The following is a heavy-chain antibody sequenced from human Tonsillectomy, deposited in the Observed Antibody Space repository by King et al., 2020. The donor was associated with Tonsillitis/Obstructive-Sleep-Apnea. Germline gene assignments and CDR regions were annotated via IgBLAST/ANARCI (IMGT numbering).Heavy chain of an antibody. CDR3: AKATGGGYYDFWSGSLDV. V-gene: IGHV3-9*01. CDR1: GFTFDDYA. Sequence: VQLVESGGGLVQPGRSLRLSCAASGFTFDDYAMHWVRQAPGKGLEWVSGISWNSGSIGYADSVKGRFTISRDNAKNSLYLQMNSLRAEDTALYYCAKATGGGYYDFWSGSLDVWGKGTTVTVSS. CDR2: ISWNSGSI. D-gene: IGHD3-3*01. J-gene: IGHJ6*04.